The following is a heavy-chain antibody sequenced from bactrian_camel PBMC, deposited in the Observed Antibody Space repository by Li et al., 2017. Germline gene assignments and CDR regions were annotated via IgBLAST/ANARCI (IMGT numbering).Heavy chain of an antibody. Sequence: HVQLVESGGGSVQPGGSLRLSCVVSGYSSHSHCMGWFRQAPGKEREGVAAIDSGGVTSYIDSVKGRFTISADSSKNTLYLQMNDLKPEDSAEYYCAIGGCGIEPGIDKFAAWGQGTQVTVS. CDR1: GYSSHSHC. J-gene: IGHJ6*01. D-gene: IGHD3*01. CDR2: IDSGGVT. CDR3: AIGGCGIEPGIDKFAA. V-gene: IGHV3S53*01.